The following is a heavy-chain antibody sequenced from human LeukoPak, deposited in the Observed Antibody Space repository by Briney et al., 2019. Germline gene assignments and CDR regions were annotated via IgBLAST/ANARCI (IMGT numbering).Heavy chain of an antibody. CDR2: INPSGGST. CDR1: GYTFTSYY. J-gene: IGHJ4*02. CDR3: ARGERDARFDY. D-gene: IGHD1-1*01. V-gene: IGHV1-46*01. Sequence: ASVKVSCTASGYTFTSYYMHWVRQAPGQGLEWMGIINPSGGSTSYAQKFQGRVTMTRDTSTSTVYMELSSLRSEDPAVYYCARGERDARFDYWGQGTLVTVSS.